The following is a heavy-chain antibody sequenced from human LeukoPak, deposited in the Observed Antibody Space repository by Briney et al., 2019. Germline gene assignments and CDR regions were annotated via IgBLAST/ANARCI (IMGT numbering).Heavy chain of an antibody. J-gene: IGHJ6*02. Sequence: PGGSLRLFCAASGFTFSSYGMHWVRQAPGKGLEWVAVIWYDGSNKYYADSVKGRFTISRDNSKNTLYLQMNSLRAEDTAVYYCARISYYGSGSYLSSGYYYYGMDVWGQGTTVTVSS. CDR2: IWYDGSNK. CDR1: GFTFSSYG. D-gene: IGHD3-10*01. CDR3: ARISYYGSGSYLSSGYYYYGMDV. V-gene: IGHV3-33*01.